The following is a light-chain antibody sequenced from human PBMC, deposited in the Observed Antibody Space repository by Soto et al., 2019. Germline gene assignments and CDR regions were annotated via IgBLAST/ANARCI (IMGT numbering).Light chain of an antibody. CDR2: LGS. CDR1: QSLLHSNGYNY. J-gene: IGKJ1*01. V-gene: IGKV2-28*01. CDR3: MQALQTPWT. Sequence: DIVMTQSPLSLPVTPGEPASFSCRSSQSLLHSNGYNYLDWYLQKPGQSPQLLIYLGSNRASGVPYRLSGSGSGTDFTLKISRVEAEDVGVYYCMQALQTPWTFGQGTKVEI.